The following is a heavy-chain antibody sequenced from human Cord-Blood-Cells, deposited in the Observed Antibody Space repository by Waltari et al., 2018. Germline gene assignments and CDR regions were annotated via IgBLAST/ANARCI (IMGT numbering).Heavy chain of an antibody. J-gene: IGHJ4*02. CDR3: ARGDDSSGYSTFDY. V-gene: IGHV4-34*01. CDR1: GGSFSGYY. Sequence: QVQLQQWGAGLLKPSETLSLTCAGDGGSFSGYYWSWIRQPPGKGLEWIGEINHSGNTNHNPSRKSRVPISVATSKNPSSLKLSSVTAADTAVYYCARGDDSSGYSTFDYWGQGTLVTVSS. D-gene: IGHD3-22*01. CDR2: INHSGNT.